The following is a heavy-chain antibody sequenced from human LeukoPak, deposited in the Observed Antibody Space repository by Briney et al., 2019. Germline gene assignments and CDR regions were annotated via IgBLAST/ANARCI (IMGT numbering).Heavy chain of an antibody. J-gene: IGHJ5*02. Sequence: SETLSLTCTVSGGSITMYYWTWIRQPPGKGLEWIGNIYPSGTTYYNPSLKTRVTISVDTSKNQFSLKLSSVTAADTAVYFCARAYSSSWYFNWFDPWGQGTLVTVSS. V-gene: IGHV4-4*08. D-gene: IGHD6-13*01. CDR3: ARAYSSSWYFNWFDP. CDR2: IYPSGTT. CDR1: GGSITMYY.